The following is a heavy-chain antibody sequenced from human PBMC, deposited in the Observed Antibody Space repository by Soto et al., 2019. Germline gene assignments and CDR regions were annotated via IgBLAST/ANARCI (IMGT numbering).Heavy chain of an antibody. CDR1: GYTFTGYY. Sequence: ASVKVSCKASGYTFTGYYMHWVRQAPGQGLEWMGWINPNSGGTNYAQRFQGWVTMTRETSISTAYMELSRLRSDDTAVYYCAREGMGLAAAGFDIWGQGTMVTVSS. D-gene: IGHD6-13*01. CDR3: AREGMGLAAAGFDI. V-gene: IGHV1-2*04. J-gene: IGHJ3*02. CDR2: INPNSGGT.